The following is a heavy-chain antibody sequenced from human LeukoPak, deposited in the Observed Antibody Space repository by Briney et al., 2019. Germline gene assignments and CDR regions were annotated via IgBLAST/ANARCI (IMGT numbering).Heavy chain of an antibody. D-gene: IGHD3-3*01. J-gene: IGHJ4*02. CDR1: GNSFTNNW. CDR2: IYPGDSAT. CDR3: ARGPGIGYFPSYFDS. V-gene: IGHV5-51*01. Sequence: GESLKISCQGAGNSFTNNWIGWVRQMPGKGLEWMGIIYPGDSATRYSPSFQGQVTISADKSISTAYLQWSSLKASDSAMYYCARGPGIGYFPSYFDSWGQGTLVTVSS.